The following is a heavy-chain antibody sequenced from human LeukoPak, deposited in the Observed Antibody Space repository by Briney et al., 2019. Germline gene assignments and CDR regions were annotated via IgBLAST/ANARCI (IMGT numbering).Heavy chain of an antibody. CDR2: IGARGDVT. CDR3: AKVHYTASFPGSFPGRNYFDS. Sequence: GGSLRLSCTVSGFAFSGYAMSWVRQAPGKGPEWVSSIGARGDVTYAADALKGRFTSYRDNSKRTLFLQMNSLRAEDTAVYYCAKVHYTASFPGSFPGRNYFDSWGQGSLVTVSS. V-gene: IGHV3-23*01. J-gene: IGHJ4*02. CDR1: GFAFSGYA. D-gene: IGHD1-26*01.